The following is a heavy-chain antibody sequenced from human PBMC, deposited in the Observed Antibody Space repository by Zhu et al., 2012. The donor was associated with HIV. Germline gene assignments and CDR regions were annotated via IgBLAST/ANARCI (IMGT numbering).Heavy chain of an antibody. CDR3: ARLGYFGSGTYWFDP. J-gene: IGHJ5*02. CDR1: GASVTSGDNY. D-gene: IGHD3-10*01. CDR2: IYFSGST. V-gene: IGHV4-30-4*08. Sequence: QVQLQESGPRLVKPSQTLSLSCAVSGASVTSGDNYWSWIRQPPGEGLEWIGHIYFSGSTYYNASLKSRATISADKSNNHFSLSLTSVTAADTAVYFCARLGYFGSGTYWFDPWGPEFVVTVSS.